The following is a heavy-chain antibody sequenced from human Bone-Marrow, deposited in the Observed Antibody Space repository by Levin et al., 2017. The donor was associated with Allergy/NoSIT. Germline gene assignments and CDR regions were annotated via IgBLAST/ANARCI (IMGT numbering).Heavy chain of an antibody. D-gene: IGHD5-24*01. CDR1: GYTFTGYY. CDR2: INPNSGGT. Sequence: GESLKISCKASGYTFTGYYMHWVRQAPGQGLEWMGWINPNSGGTNYAQKFQGRVTMTRDTSISTAYMELSRLRSDDTAVYYCARVATITKQDFDYWGQGTLVTVSS. CDR3: ARVATITKQDFDY. J-gene: IGHJ4*02. V-gene: IGHV1-2*02.